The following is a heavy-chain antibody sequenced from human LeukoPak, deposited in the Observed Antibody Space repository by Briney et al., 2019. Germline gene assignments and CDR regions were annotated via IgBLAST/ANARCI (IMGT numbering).Heavy chain of an antibody. CDR2: IYSRGGT. Sequence: GGSLRLSCAASGFTVSSNFMSWVRQAPGKGLECVSVIYSRGGTYYADSVQGRFTISRDASKNTLFLQMSSLRADDTAVYYCARKTDSSGSGDYWGQGTLVTVSS. J-gene: IGHJ4*02. CDR1: GFTVSSNF. CDR3: ARKTDSSGSGDY. V-gene: IGHV3-53*01. D-gene: IGHD3-22*01.